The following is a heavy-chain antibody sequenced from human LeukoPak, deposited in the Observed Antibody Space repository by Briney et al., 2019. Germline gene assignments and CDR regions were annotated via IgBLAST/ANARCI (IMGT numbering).Heavy chain of an antibody. D-gene: IGHD3-22*01. J-gene: IGHJ4*02. V-gene: IGHV3-48*01. CDR3: ARDYYDSSGYNYFDY. Sequence: GGSLRLSCAASGFTFSSYSMNWVRQAPGKGLEWVSYISSSSSTIYYADSVKGRFTISRDNAENSLYLQMNSLRAGDTAVYYCARDYYDSSGYNYFDYWGQGTLVTVSS. CDR2: ISSSSSTI. CDR1: GFTFSSYS.